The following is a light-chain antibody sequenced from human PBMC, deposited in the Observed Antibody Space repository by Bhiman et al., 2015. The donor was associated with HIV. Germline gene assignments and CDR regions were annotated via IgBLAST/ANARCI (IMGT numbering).Light chain of an antibody. CDR3: SSYTSTTTHV. CDR2: EVS. V-gene: IGLV2-14*02. J-gene: IGLJ1*01. Sequence: QSALTQPASVSGSPGQSITISCTGTTSDVGNYRLVSWYQQHPGKAPKLILFEVSKRPSGVSNRFSGSKSGSTASLTISGLQAEDEADYYCSSYTSTTTHVFGTGTKVTVL. CDR1: TSDVGNYRL.